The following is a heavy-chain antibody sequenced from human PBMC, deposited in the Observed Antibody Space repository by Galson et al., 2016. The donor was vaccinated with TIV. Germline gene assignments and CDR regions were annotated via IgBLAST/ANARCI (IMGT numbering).Heavy chain of an antibody. J-gene: IGHJ2*01. CDR2: ISGYNGNT. CDR1: GYTFTNFG. V-gene: IGHV1-18*01. CDR3: ARRQLWFWYFDL. D-gene: IGHD5-18*01. Sequence: SVKVSCKASGYTFTNFGVSWVRQAPGQGLEWMGWISGYNGNTNYAQEYQDRVTMTTDTSTTTVYMELRSLRSDDTAVYYCARRQLWFWYFDLWGRGTLVTVSS.